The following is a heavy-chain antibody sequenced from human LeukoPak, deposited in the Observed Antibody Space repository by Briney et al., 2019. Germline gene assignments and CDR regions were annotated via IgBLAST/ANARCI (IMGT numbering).Heavy chain of an antibody. V-gene: IGHV1-2*02. Sequence: ASVKVSCEASGYTFTGCYTHWVRQAPGQGLEWMGWINPNSGGTNYAQKFQGRVTMTRDTSISTAYMELSRLRSDDTAVYYCARGSSGWYIAYWGQGTLVTVSS. CDR1: GYTFTGCY. J-gene: IGHJ4*02. CDR3: ARGSSGWYIAY. CDR2: INPNSGGT. D-gene: IGHD6-19*01.